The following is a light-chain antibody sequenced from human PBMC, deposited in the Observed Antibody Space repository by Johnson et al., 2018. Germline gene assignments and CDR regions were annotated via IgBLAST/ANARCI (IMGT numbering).Light chain of an antibody. CDR2: ENN. Sequence: QSVLTQPPSVSAAPGQKVTISCSGSSSNIGNNYVSWYQQLPGTAPKLLIYENNKRPSGIPDRFSGSKSGTSATLGITGLQTGDEADYYCGPWDSSRVAGNVFGTGTKCTGL. CDR1: SSNIGNNY. J-gene: IGLJ1*01. CDR3: GPWDSSRVAGNV. V-gene: IGLV1-51*02.